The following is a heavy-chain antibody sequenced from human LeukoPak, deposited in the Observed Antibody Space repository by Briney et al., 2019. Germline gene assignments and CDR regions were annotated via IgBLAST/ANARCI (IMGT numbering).Heavy chain of an antibody. Sequence: SETLSLTSTVSGGSISSYYWSWIRPPPGQGLVWIGYIYYSGSTNYNPSLKSRVTISVDTSKNQFSLKLSSVTAADTAVYYCARVDPTLDAFDIWGQGTMVTVSS. CDR3: ARVDPTLDAFDI. CDR2: IYYSGST. J-gene: IGHJ3*02. V-gene: IGHV4-59*08. D-gene: IGHD5-12*01. CDR1: GGSISSYY.